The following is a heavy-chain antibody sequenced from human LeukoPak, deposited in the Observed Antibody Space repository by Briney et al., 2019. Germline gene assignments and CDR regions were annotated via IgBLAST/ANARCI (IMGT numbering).Heavy chain of an antibody. V-gene: IGHV3-30-3*01. J-gene: IGHJ3*02. Sequence: GGSLRLSCAASGFTFSSYAMHWVRQAPGKGLEWVAVISYDGSNKYYADSVKGRFTISRDNSKNTLYLQMNSLRAEDTAVYYCARVRTVTAGDAFDIWGQGTMVTVSS. CDR2: ISYDGSNK. CDR1: GFTFSSYA. D-gene: IGHD4-17*01. CDR3: ARVRTVTAGDAFDI.